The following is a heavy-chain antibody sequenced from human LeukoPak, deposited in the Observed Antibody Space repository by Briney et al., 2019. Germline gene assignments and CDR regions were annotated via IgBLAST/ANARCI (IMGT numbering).Heavy chain of an antibody. V-gene: IGHV4-39*01. CDR3: ARHSAYYDSSNFGY. Sequence: PSETLSLTCTVSGGSISSSSYYWGWIRQPPGKGLEWIGSIYYSGSTYYNPSLKSRVTISVDTSKNQFSLKLSSVTAADTAVYYCARHSAYYDSSNFGYWGQGTLVTVSS. J-gene: IGHJ4*02. CDR2: IYYSGST. D-gene: IGHD3-22*01. CDR1: GGSISSSSYY.